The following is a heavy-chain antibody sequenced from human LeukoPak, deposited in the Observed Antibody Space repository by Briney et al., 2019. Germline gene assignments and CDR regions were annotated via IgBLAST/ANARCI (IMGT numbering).Heavy chain of an antibody. V-gene: IGHV4-30-4*08. D-gene: IGHD3-22*01. CDR1: GLTFSSYW. CDR3: ARPYYYDSRIDP. Sequence: LRLSCAASGLTFSSYWMTWVRQAPGKGLEWIGYFYYSGSTYYNPSLKSRVTISVDTSKNQFSLKLSSVTAADTAVYYCARPYYYDSRIDPWGQGTLVTVSS. J-gene: IGHJ5*02. CDR2: FYYSGST.